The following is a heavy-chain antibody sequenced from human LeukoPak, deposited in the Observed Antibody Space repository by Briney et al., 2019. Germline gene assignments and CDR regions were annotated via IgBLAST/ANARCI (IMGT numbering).Heavy chain of an antibody. CDR2: IYYSGST. CDR1: GGSISSSSYY. J-gene: IGHJ3*02. Sequence: SETLSLTCTVSGGSISSSSYYWGWIRQPPGKGLEWIGSIYYSGSTNYNPSLKSRVTISVDTSKNQFSLKLSSVTAADTAVYYCARLGPSQQLVAFDIWGQGTMVTVSS. D-gene: IGHD6-13*01. CDR3: ARLGPSQQLVAFDI. V-gene: IGHV4-39*07.